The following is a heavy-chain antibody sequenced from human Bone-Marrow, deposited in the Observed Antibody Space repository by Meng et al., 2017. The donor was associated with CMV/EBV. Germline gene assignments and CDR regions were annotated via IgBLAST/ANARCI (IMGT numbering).Heavy chain of an antibody. D-gene: IGHD3-3*01. CDR2: IRFDGSNK. CDR3: AKDNGDFWSGSREYYFDY. Sequence: GESLKISCAASGFSVSNYGLHWVRQAPGKGLEWVTFIRFDGSNKYYADSVKGRFTISRDNSKNTLYLQMNSLRAEDTAVYYCAKDNGDFWSGSREYYFDYWGQGKRVNGAS. V-gene: IGHV3-30*02. J-gene: IGHJ4*02. CDR1: GFSVSNYG.